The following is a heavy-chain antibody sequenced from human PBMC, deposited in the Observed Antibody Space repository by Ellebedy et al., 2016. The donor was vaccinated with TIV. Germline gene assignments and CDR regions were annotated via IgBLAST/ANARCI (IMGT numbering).Heavy chain of an antibody. D-gene: IGHD3-3*01. J-gene: IGHJ3*02. V-gene: IGHV4-59*11. CDR3: ARNRNRHTYFGDTDAFDI. CDR1: GGFITDQY. CDR2: IYGSGST. Sequence: SETLSLTCTVSGGFITDQYWNWIRQTPGKGLEWIGYIYGSGSTQYNPSLKSRVTISVETSKNQGSLKLISVTAADTAVYYCARNRNRHTYFGDTDAFDIWGPGTMVTVSS.